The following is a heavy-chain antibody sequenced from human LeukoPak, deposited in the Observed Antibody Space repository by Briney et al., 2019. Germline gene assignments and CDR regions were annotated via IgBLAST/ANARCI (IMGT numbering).Heavy chain of an antibody. CDR3: ASVKYDSSGSAFDY. Sequence: SETLSLTCTVSGGSISSYYWSWIRQPPGKGLEWIGHIYYSGNTNYNPSLKSRLTISVDTSKNQFSLKLSSVTAADTAVYYCASVKYDSSGSAFDYWGQGTLVIVSS. CDR2: IYYSGNT. V-gene: IGHV4-59*01. CDR1: GGSISSYY. D-gene: IGHD3-22*01. J-gene: IGHJ4*02.